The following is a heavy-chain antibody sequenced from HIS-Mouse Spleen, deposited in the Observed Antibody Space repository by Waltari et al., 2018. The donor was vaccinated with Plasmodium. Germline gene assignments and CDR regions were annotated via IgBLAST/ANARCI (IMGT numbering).Heavy chain of an antibody. CDR1: GFPFRGSA. J-gene: IGHJ4*02. V-gene: IGHV3-73*01. Sequence: EVQLVESGGGLVQPGGSLKLSCAASGFPFRGSAMHWVRQASGKGLEWVGRIRSKANSYATAYAASVKGRFTISRDDSKNTAYLQMNSLKTEDTAVYYCTRLSLEAKESNWGQGTLVTVSS. CDR3: TRLSLEAKESN. CDR2: IRSKANSYAT.